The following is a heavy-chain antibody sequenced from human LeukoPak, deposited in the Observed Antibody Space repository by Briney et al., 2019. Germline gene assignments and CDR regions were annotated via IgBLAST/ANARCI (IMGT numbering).Heavy chain of an antibody. V-gene: IGHV4-34*01. J-gene: IGHJ3*02. Sequence: SETLSLTCAVYGGSFSGYYWSWIRQPPGKGLEWIGEINHSGSTNYNPSLKSRVTISVDTSKNQFSLKLSSVTAADTAVYYCARLRTMIVSNDAFDIWGQGTMVTVSS. CDR3: ARLRTMIVSNDAFDI. CDR1: GGSFSGYY. D-gene: IGHD3-22*01. CDR2: INHSGST.